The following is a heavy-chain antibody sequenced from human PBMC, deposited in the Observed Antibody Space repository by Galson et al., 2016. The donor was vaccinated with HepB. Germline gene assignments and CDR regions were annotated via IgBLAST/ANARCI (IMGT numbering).Heavy chain of an antibody. J-gene: IGHJ5*02. Sequence: SVKVSCKASGYTFTSRVVHWARQAPGQRLEWMGWINGGNGNTDYSQKFQGRVTFTGDTSASTAYMELSSLTSEDTAVYYCARGVTEATFWFDPWGQGTLVTVSS. CDR2: INGGNGNT. CDR3: ARGVTEATFWFDP. D-gene: IGHD1-26*01. V-gene: IGHV1-3*01. CDR1: GYTFTSRV.